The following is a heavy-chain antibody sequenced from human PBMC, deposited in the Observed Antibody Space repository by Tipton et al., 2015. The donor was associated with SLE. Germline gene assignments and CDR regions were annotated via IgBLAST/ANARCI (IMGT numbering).Heavy chain of an antibody. J-gene: IGHJ6*03. CDR1: GFTFDDYA. V-gene: IGHV3-9*01. CDR2: ISWNSGSI. Sequence: SLRLSCAASGFTFDDYAMHWVRQAPGKGLEWVSGISWNSGSIGYADSVKGRFTISRDNAKNSLYLQMNSLRAEDTALYYCAKEGPTRYYYYYYMDVWGKGTTVTVSS. CDR3: AKEGPTRYYYYYYMDV.